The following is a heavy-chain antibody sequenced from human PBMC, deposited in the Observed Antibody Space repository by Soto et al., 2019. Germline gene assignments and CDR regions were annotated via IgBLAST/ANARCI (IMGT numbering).Heavy chain of an antibody. V-gene: IGHV4-59*08. CDR3: ASLIPYGYFDY. CDR2: IYYSGST. J-gene: IGHJ4*02. CDR1: GGSISSHY. D-gene: IGHD3-10*01. Sequence: SETLSLTCTVSGGSISSHYWSRIRQPPGKGLEWIGYIYYSGSTNYNPSLKSRVTISVDTSKNQFSLKLSSVTAADTAVYYCASLIPYGYFDYWGQGTLVTVS.